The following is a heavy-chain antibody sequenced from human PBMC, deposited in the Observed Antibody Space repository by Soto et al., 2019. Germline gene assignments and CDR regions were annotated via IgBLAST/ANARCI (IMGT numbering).Heavy chain of an antibody. J-gene: IGHJ4*02. D-gene: IGHD2-15*01. CDR2: ISGSGDGT. V-gene: IGHV3-23*01. CDR3: AKDPGYCSFGRCSRVDY. CDR1: GFTFNNYA. Sequence: EVQLLESGGGLIQPGGSLRLSCAASGFTFNNYAMSWVRQAPGKGLEWVSVISGSGDGTYYAESGKGRFTISRDHSNNTLYLHMNSLKLEDTAVYYCAKDPGYCSFGRCSRVDYWGQGTLVTVSS.